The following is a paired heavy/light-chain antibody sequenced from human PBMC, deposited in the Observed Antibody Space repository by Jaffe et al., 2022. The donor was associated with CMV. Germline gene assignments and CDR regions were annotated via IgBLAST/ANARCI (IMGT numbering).Heavy chain of an antibody. V-gene: IGHV4-59*01. D-gene: IGHD3-22*01. J-gene: IGHJ6*03. CDR3: ARVQETYYYDSSGYYPTRRGYYYYMDV. CDR1: GGSISSYY. Sequence: QVQLQESGPGLVKPSETLSLTCTVSGGSISSYYWSWIRQPPGKGLEWIGYIYYSGSTNYNPSLKSRVTISVDTSKNQFSLKLSSVTAADTAVYYCARVQETYYYDSSGYYPTRRGYYYYMDVWGKGTTVTVSS. CDR2: IYYSGST.
Light chain of an antibody. CDR3: QAWDSSTRVV. CDR1: KLGDKY. J-gene: IGLJ2*01. Sequence: SYELTQPPSVSVSPGQTASITCSGDKLGDKYACWYQQKPGQSPVLVIYQDSKRPSGIPERFSGSNSGNTATLTISGTQAMDEADYYCQAWDSSTRVVFGGGTKLTVL. V-gene: IGLV3-1*01. CDR2: QDS.